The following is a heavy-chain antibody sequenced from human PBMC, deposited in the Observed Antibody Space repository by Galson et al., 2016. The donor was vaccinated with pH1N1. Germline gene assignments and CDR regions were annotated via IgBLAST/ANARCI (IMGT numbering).Heavy chain of an antibody. V-gene: IGHV5-51*01. J-gene: IGHJ3*02. CDR1: GYSFTNYW. CDR3: SRQMGLSFGYSLRDAFDI. Sequence: QSGAEVKKPGESLKISCRGSGYSFTNYWIAWVRQMPGKGLEWVGIIYPGDSDTKYSPSFQGQVTISADKSITTAYLQLSSLKASDTAWYYCSRQMGLSFGYSLRDAFDIWGQGTMVAVPP. CDR2: IYPGDSDT. D-gene: IGHD5-18*01.